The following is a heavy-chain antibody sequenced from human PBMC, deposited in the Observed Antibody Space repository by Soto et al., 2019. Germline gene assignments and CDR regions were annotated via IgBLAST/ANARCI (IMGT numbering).Heavy chain of an antibody. CDR2: IVVGSGNT. CDR1: GFTFTSSA. J-gene: IGHJ5*02. Sequence: GASVKVSCKASGFTFTSSAVKWVRQARGQRLEWIGWIVVGSGNTNYAQKFQERVTITRDMSTSTAYMELSSLRSEDTAVYYCAADRYCSGGSCYSGWFDPWGQGTLVTVSS. D-gene: IGHD2-15*01. CDR3: AADRYCSGGSCYSGWFDP. V-gene: IGHV1-58*01.